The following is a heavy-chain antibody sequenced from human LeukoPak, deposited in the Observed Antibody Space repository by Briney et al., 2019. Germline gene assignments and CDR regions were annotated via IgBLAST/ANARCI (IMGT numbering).Heavy chain of an antibody. V-gene: IGHV3-23*01. CDR1: GFTLSSYA. CDR3: AKYSWAARPWRFDY. J-gene: IGHJ4*02. D-gene: IGHD6-6*01. CDR2: ISGSGGST. Sequence: PGGSLRLSCATSGFTLSSYAMSWVRQAPGKGLEWVSAISGSGGSTYYADSVKGRFTISRDNSKNTLYLQMNSLRAEDTAVYYCAKYSWAARPWRFDYWGQGTLVTVSS.